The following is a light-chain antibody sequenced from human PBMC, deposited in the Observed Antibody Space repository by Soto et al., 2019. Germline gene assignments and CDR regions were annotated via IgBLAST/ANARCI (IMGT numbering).Light chain of an antibody. CDR1: QSVYNN. CDR3: QQYGSSPPIT. Sequence: EIVMTQSPATLSVSPGERATLSCRASQSVYNNLAWYQQKPGQAPRLLIYGASTRATGIPARFSGSGSGTEFTLTISSLEPEDFAVYYCQQYGSSPPITFGQGTRLEIK. CDR2: GAS. J-gene: IGKJ5*01. V-gene: IGKV3-15*01.